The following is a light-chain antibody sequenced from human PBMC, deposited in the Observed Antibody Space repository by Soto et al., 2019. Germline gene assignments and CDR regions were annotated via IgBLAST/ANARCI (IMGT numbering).Light chain of an antibody. CDR2: KAS. CDR1: QSISSW. V-gene: IGKV1-5*03. J-gene: IGKJ2*01. CDR3: QQYNTYSAT. Sequence: DIQMTQSPSTLSASVGDRVTITCRASQSISSWLAWYQQKPGKAPKLLIYKASSLEGGVPSRFSGSESGTEFSLTISSLQPDDFATYYCQQYNTYSATFGQGTKLEIK.